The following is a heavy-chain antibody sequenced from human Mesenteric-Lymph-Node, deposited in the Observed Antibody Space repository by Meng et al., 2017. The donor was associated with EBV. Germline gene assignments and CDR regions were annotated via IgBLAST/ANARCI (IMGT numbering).Heavy chain of an antibody. J-gene: IGHJ5*02. Sequence: QVQLEQWGVGMFKPSKTLSLTGEVSGGSFSNYYWSWIRQTPGKGLEWIGEINHSGSANYNPSLKSRVTISIGTSKNQFSLRLNSVTAADTAVYYCARGVQVAWRFDPWGQGTLVTVSS. CDR3: ARGVQVAWRFDP. CDR2: INHSGSA. V-gene: IGHV4-34*02. D-gene: IGHD2-15*01. CDR1: GGSFSNYY.